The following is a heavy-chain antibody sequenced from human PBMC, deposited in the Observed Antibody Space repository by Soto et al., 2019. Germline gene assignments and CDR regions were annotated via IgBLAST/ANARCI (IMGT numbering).Heavy chain of an antibody. Sequence: GGSLRLSCAASGFTFSSYGMHWVRQAPGKGLEWVAVIWYDGSNKYYADSVKGRFTISRDNSKNTLYLQMNSLRAEDTAVYYCARARATTGPLDYWGQETLVTVSS. J-gene: IGHJ4*02. D-gene: IGHD4-4*01. CDR1: GFTFSSYG. V-gene: IGHV3-33*01. CDR3: ARARATTGPLDY. CDR2: IWYDGSNK.